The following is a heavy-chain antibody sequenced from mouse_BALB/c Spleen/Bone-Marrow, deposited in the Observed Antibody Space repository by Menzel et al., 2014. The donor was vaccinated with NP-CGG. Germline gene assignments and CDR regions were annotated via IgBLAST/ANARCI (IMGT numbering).Heavy chain of an antibody. V-gene: IGHV1-14*01. CDR1: GYTFTSYV. J-gene: IGHJ1*01. CDR3: ARREDGYGTFYWYFDV. CDR2: INPYNDGT. D-gene: IGHD2-2*01. Sequence: LVESGPELVKPGASVKMSCKASGYTFTSYVIHWVKQKPGQGLEWIGYINPYNDGTKYNEKFKGKATLTSDKSSSTAYMELSSLTSEDSAVYYCARREDGYGTFYWYFDVWGAGTTVTVSS.